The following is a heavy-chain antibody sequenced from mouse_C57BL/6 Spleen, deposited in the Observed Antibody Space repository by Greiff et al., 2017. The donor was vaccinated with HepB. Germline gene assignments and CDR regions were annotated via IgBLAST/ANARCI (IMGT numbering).Heavy chain of an antibody. CDR2: IYPGDGDT. D-gene: IGHD2-3*01. CDR1: GYAFSSSW. Sequence: QVHVKQSGPELVKPGASVKISCKASGYAFSSSWMNWVKQRPGKGLEWIGRIYPGDGDTNYNGKFKGKATLTADKSSSTAYMQLSSLTSEDSAVYFCARRGDGYFCDYWGQGTTLTVSS. V-gene: IGHV1-82*01. CDR3: ARRGDGYFCDY. J-gene: IGHJ2*01.